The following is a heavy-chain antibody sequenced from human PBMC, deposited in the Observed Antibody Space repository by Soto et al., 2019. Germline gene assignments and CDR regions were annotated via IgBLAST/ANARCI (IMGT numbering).Heavy chain of an antibody. CDR1: GYIFTSYY. CDR2: INPSGGYT. J-gene: IGHJ6*02. CDR3: ATDTVSGELGVVISVYYGLDI. V-gene: IGHV1-46*01. Sequence: ASVKVSCKASGYIFTSYYMHWVRQAPGQGLEWMGIINPSGGYTSYAQKFQGRVTMTRDTSTSTVYMELSSLRSEDTAVYYCATDTVSGELGVVISVYYGLDIWGQGTMRTASS. D-gene: IGHD3-3*01.